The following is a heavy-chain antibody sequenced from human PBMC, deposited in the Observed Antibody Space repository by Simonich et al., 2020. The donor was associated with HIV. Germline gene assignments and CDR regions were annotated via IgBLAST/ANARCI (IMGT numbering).Heavy chain of an antibody. CDR1: GDTISSYY. V-gene: IGHV4-59*08. CDR3: ARGLFLSSWAPFHY. J-gene: IGHJ4*02. CDR2: IYYTGIT. Sequence: QVQLQESGPGLVKPSETLSLTCTVSGDTISSYYWSWIRQPPGKGLEWIGHIYYTGITNYNPSLKSRFTISVDTSKNQFSLNLTSVTAADTAVYYCARGLFLSSWAPFHYWGQGTLVTVSS. D-gene: IGHD6-13*01.